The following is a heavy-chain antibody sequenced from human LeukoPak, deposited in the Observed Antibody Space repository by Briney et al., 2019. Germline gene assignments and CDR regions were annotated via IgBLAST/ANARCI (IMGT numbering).Heavy chain of an antibody. D-gene: IGHD6-19*01. V-gene: IGHV4-39*01. Sequence: PAETLSLTCTVSVGSTRSSSYYWGWVRQPPGKGLEWIGRIYYSGSTYYNPSLKSRVTIYVDTSKNQFSLKLSSVTAADTAVYYCARQATRAVAGYNWFDPWGQGTLVTVSS. CDR3: ARQATRAVAGYNWFDP. CDR2: IYYSGST. CDR1: VGSTRSSSYY. J-gene: IGHJ5*02.